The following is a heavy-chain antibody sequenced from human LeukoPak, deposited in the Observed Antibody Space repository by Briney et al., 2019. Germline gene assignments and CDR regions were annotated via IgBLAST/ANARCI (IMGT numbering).Heavy chain of an antibody. CDR2: ISYDGSNK. CDR1: GFTFSSYA. J-gene: IGHJ4*02. CDR3: ARVPYSSGWYQGLYFDY. Sequence: GGSLRLSCAASGFTFSSYAMHWVRQAPGKGLEWVAVISYDGSNKYYADSVKGRFTISRDNSKNTLYLQMNSLRAEDTAVYYCARVPYSSGWYQGLYFDYWGQGTLVTVSS. V-gene: IGHV3-30*14. D-gene: IGHD6-19*01.